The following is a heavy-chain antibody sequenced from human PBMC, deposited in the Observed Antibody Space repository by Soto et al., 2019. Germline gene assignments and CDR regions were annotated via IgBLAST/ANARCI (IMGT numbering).Heavy chain of an antibody. CDR3: ARGFRGVPSQYEVNDAFDI. CDR1: GFSFSSHS. D-gene: IGHD3-10*01. V-gene: IGHV3-21*01. J-gene: IGHJ3*02. Sequence: DVQRVESGGGLVKPGESLRLSCAASGFSFSSHSMNWVRQAPGKGLEWVSSISSSSSYIYYADSMEGRFTISRDNAKNSLYLQMNSLRAEDTAVYYCARGFRGVPSQYEVNDAFDIWGQGTMVIVSS. CDR2: ISSSSSYI.